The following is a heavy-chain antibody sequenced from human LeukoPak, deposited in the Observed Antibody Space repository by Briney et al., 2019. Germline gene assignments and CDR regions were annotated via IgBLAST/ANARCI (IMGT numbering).Heavy chain of an antibody. D-gene: IGHD1-26*01. CDR1: GGSISSSSYY. J-gene: IGHJ3*02. Sequence: PSETLSLTCTVSGGSISSSSYYWGWIRQPAGKGLEWIGRIYTSGSTNYNPSLKSRVTISVDTSKNQFSLKLSSVTAADTAVYYCARDGRWDAFDIWGQGTMVTVPS. V-gene: IGHV4-61*02. CDR2: IYTSGST. CDR3: ARDGRWDAFDI.